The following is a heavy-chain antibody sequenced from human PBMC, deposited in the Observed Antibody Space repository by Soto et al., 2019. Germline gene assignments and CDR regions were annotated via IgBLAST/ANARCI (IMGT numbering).Heavy chain of an antibody. CDR2: INVGNGNT. D-gene: IGHD6-19*01. CDR3: AREKWGSGSRWLDP. V-gene: IGHV1-3*05. J-gene: IGHJ5*02. Sequence: QVQVVQSGAEEKKPGASVKVSCKASGYTYISYSMHWVRQAPRQRLEWMGWINVGNGNTKYSQNFQGRVTINQDTSASTAYMELSSLTSEDTAVYYCAREKWGSGSRWLDPWGQGTLVTVSS. CDR1: GYTYISYS.